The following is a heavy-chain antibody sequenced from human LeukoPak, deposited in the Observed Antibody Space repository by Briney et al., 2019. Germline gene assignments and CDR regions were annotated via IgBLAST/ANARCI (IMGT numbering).Heavy chain of an antibody. CDR1: GFTVSSNY. CDR2: IYSGGTT. V-gene: IGHV3-53*01. D-gene: IGHD4-17*01. CDR3: ARGPVTKFEI. Sequence: PGGSLRLSCAASGFTVSSNYMSWVRQAPGKGLEWVSVIYSGGTTYYADSVKGRFTISRDNSNNTLYLQMNSLRAEDTAVYYCARGPVTKFEIWGQGTMLTVSS. J-gene: IGHJ3*02.